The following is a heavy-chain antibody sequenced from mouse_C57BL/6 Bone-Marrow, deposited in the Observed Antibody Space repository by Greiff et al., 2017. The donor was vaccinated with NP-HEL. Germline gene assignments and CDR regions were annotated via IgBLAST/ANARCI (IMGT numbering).Heavy chain of an antibody. J-gene: IGHJ4*01. CDR3: ARHYYGSSWDAMDY. V-gene: IGHV5-12*01. CDR1: GFTFSDYY. Sequence: EVQGVESGGGLVQPGGSLKLSCAASGFTFSDYYMYWVRQTPEKRLEWVAYISNGGGSTYYPDTVKGRFTISRDNAKNTLYLQMSRLKSEDTAMYYCARHYYGSSWDAMDYWGQGTSVTVSS. CDR2: ISNGGGST. D-gene: IGHD1-1*01.